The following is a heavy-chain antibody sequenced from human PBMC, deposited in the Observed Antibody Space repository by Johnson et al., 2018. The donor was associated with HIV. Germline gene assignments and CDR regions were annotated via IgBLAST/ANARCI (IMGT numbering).Heavy chain of an antibody. Sequence: VQLVESGGGVVQPGRSLRLSCAASGFTFSSYAMTWVRQAPGKGLEWVSSISGSGGSTFYADSVKGRFTISRDNSKNTLYLQMNSLRAEDTAVYYCTTDHPTMIVVFNAFDIWGQGTMVTVSS. CDR3: TTDHPTMIVVFNAFDI. D-gene: IGHD3-22*01. V-gene: IGHV3-23*04. J-gene: IGHJ3*02. CDR1: GFTFSSYA. CDR2: ISGSGGST.